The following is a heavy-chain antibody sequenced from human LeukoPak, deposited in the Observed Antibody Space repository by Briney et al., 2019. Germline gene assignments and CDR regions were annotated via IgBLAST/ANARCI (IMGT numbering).Heavy chain of an antibody. Sequence: GASVKVSCKASGGTFSSYAISWVRQAPGKGLEWMGGFDPEDGETIYAQKFQGRVTMTENTSTDTAYMELSSLRSEDTAVYYCATELMVRGVGNYGMDVWGQGTTVTVSS. CDR2: FDPEDGET. CDR3: ATELMVRGVGNYGMDV. V-gene: IGHV1-24*01. CDR1: GGTFSSYA. D-gene: IGHD3-10*01. J-gene: IGHJ6*02.